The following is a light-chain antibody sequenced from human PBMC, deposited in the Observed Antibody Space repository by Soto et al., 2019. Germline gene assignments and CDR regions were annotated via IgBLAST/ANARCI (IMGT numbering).Light chain of an antibody. CDR2: SNN. J-gene: IGLJ2*01. CDR3: AAWDDSLNGPV. Sequence: QSVLTQPPSASGTPGQRVTISCSGSSSNIGSNTVNWYHQLPGTAPKLLIYSNNQRPSGVPDRFSGCKSGTSASLAISGLQSEDEADYYCAAWDDSLNGPVFGGGTKVTVL. V-gene: IGLV1-44*01. CDR1: SSNIGSNT.